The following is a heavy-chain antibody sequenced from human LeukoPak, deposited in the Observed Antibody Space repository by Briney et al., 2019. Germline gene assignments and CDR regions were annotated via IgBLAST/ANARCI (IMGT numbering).Heavy chain of an antibody. CDR2: ICSSSSTI. V-gene: IGHV3-48*01. D-gene: IGHD5-24*01. CDR1: GFTFRGST. Sequence: GESLRLSCAASGFTFRGSTMNRVRPAPGTGLEWVSYICSSSSTIYYADSVKGRFTISRDNAKNSLYLQMNSLRAEDTAVYYCARDHGLAFDYGGQGTLVTVSS. J-gene: IGHJ4*02. CDR3: ARDHGLAFDY.